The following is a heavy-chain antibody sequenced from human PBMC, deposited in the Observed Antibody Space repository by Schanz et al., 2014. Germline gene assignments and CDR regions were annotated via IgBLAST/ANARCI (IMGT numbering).Heavy chain of an antibody. D-gene: IGHD4-17*01. CDR1: GFTFSNHA. CDR2: IRGRGGRT. CDR3: AKDCPSDYGDHCFDF. Sequence: EVQLVESGGGLVQPGGSLRLSCETSGFTFSNHAMSWVRQAPGKGLEWVSAIRGRGGRTYYADSVKGRFTISRDNSKNTLYLQMNSLRAEDTAVYYCAKDCPSDYGDHCFDFWGQGTLVTVSS. J-gene: IGHJ4*02. V-gene: IGHV3-23*04.